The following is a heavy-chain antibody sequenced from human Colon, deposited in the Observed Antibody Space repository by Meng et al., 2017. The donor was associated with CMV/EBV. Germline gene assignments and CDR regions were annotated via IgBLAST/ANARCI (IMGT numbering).Heavy chain of an antibody. Sequence: GGSLRLSVAASEFSFSTHAINWVRQAPGKGLEWVSYINSNAGTKLYADSVRGRFTISRDNARNSVYLQMSSLRDDDTAVYYCARGYCNPLNCYAGGGYWGQGALVTVSS. CDR1: EFSFSTHA. D-gene: IGHD2-15*01. V-gene: IGHV3-48*02. J-gene: IGHJ4*02. CDR2: INSNAGTK. CDR3: ARGYCNPLNCYAGGGY.